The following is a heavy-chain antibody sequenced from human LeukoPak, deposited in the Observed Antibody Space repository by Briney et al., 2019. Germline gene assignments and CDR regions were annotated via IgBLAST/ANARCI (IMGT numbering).Heavy chain of an antibody. CDR2: ISYDGSKT. Sequence: GRSLRLSCAASGFTFTSYDTHWVRHAPGKGLEWVAVISYDGSKTYYVDSVKGRFTISRDNSKNTLYLQMNSLRAEDTAMYYCAKDLTGKTWAAAAWGQGTLVTVSS. D-gene: IGHD1-20*01. CDR1: GFTFTSYD. J-gene: IGHJ5*02. V-gene: IGHV3-30*18. CDR3: AKDLTGKTWAAAA.